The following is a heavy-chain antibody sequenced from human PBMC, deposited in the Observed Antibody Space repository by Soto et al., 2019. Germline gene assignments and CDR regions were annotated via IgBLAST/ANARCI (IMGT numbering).Heavy chain of an antibody. CDR2: IYPGDSDT. CDR3: ARRDPVADNYYYYGMDV. D-gene: IGHD6-13*01. CDR1: GYSFTSYW. V-gene: IGHV5-51*01. Sequence: PGESLKISCKGSGYSFTSYWIGWVRQMPGKGLEWMGIIYPGDSDTRYSPSFQGQVTISADKSISTAYLQWSSLKASDTAMYYCARRDPVADNYYYYGMDVWGLGTTVTVSS. J-gene: IGHJ6*02.